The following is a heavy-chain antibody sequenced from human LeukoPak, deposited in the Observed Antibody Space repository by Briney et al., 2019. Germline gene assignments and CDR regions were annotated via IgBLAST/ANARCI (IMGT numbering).Heavy chain of an antibody. V-gene: IGHV3-33*06. J-gene: IGHJ3*02. D-gene: IGHD2/OR15-2a*01. CDR2: IWYDGSNK. CDR1: GFTFSSYG. CDR3: AKGVAISTYLLYAFDI. Sequence: GRSLRLSCAASGFTFSSYGMYWVRQAPGKGLEWVAVIWYDGSNKYYADSVKGRFTISRDNSKNTLYLQMNSLRAEDTAVYYCAKGVAISTYLLYAFDIWGQGTMVTVSS.